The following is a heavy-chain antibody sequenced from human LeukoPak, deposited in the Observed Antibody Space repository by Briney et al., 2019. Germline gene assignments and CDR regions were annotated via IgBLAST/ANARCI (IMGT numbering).Heavy chain of an antibody. CDR2: IHYSGNT. CDR1: DDSINNYY. J-gene: IGHJ4*02. V-gene: IGHV4-59*01. D-gene: IGHD3-16*01. CDR3: ARGAGLFGGYLDS. Sequence: SETLSLTCTVSDDSINNYYWNWIRQAPGKRLEWIGYIHYSGNTNYNPFLKGRLTISVDTSKNQFSLRLNSVTAADTAVYYCARGAGLFGGYLDSWGQGTLVSVSS.